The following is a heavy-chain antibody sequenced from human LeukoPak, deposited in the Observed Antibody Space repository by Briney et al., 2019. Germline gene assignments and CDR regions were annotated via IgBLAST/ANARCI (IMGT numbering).Heavy chain of an antibody. CDR1: GFTFSSYG. CDR3: AGKVASGY. D-gene: IGHD5-12*01. V-gene: IGHV3-30*12. CDR2: ISSDGNTR. Sequence: GGSLRLSCAASGFTFSSYGMHWVRQSPGKGLEWVAVISSDGNTRYYADSVQGRFTISRDNSKNTLDLQMNSLRAEDTAVYYCAGKVASGYWGQGTLVTASS. J-gene: IGHJ4*02.